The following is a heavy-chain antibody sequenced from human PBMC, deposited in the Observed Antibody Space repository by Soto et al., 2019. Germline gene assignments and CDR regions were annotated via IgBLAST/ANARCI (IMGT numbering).Heavy chain of an antibody. CDR3: AKDSNIVVVTGATGGMDV. CDR2: IIPNNGDT. CDR1: GGTFSSYA. V-gene: IGHV1-2*02. J-gene: IGHJ6*02. D-gene: IGHD2-2*01. Sequence: QVQLVQSGAEVKKPGSSVKVSCKASGGTFSSYAISWVRQAPGQGLEWMGGIIPNNGDTNYAQKFQGRVTMTRVTSISTAYMELSSLRSDDTALYYCAKDSNIVVVTGATGGMDVWGQGTMVTVSS.